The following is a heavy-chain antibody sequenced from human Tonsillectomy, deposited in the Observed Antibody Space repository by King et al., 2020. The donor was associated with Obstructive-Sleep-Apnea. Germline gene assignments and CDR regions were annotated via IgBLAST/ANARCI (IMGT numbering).Heavy chain of an antibody. CDR1: GFTFRRYS. D-gene: IGHD5-18*01. Sequence: VQLVESGGGLVKPGGSLRLSRAASGFTFRRYSMNWVRQAPGKGLEWVSSISSSSHSIYYADSLKGRITISRDNAKNSLYLQMNSLRAEDTAVYYCARDLLEDTARYFYGMDVWGQGTTVTVSS. CDR2: ISSSSHSI. J-gene: IGHJ6*02. CDR3: ARDLLEDTARYFYGMDV. V-gene: IGHV3-21*01.